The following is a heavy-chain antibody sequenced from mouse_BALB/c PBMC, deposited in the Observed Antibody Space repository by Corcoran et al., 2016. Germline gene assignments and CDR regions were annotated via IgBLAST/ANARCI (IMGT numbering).Heavy chain of an antibody. V-gene: IGHV1S34*01. CDR2: ISCYNGAT. J-gene: IGHJ2*01. CDR3: AIGYYGNYAY. Sequence: LVKTGASVKISCKASGYSFTGYYMHWVKQSHGKSLEWIGYISCYNGATSYNQKFKGKATFTVDTSSSTAYMQFNSLTSEDSAVYYCAIGYYGNYAYWGQGTTLTVSS. CDR1: GYSFTGYY. D-gene: IGHD2-1*01.